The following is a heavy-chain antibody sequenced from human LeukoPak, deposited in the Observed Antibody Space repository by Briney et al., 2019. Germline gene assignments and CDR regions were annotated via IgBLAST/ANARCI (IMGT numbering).Heavy chain of an antibody. CDR1: GYTFTNYW. V-gene: IGHV5-51*01. CDR2: IYPGDSDT. J-gene: IGHJ4*02. Sequence: GESLKISCKGSGYTFTNYWIGWVRQMPGKGLEWMGMIYPGDSDTRYSPSFQGQVTISADKSISTAYLQWSSLKASDTAMYYCARRSYPDGQQLVSAPWDYWGQGTLVTVSS. CDR3: ARRSYPDGQQLVSAPWDY. D-gene: IGHD6-13*01.